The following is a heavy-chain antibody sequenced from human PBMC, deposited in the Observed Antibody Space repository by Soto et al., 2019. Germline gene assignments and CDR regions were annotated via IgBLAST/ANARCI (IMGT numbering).Heavy chain of an antibody. CDR3: AKIYGSGDYYYYYGMDV. D-gene: IGHD3-10*01. CDR2: ISGSGGST. J-gene: IGHJ6*02. Sequence: GGSLRLSCAASGFTFNNYGMTWVRQAPGKGLEWVSGISGSGGSTYYADSVKGRFTISRDNSKNTLYLQMNSLRAEDTAVYYCAKIYGSGDYYYYYGMDVWGQGTTVTVSS. V-gene: IGHV3-23*01. CDR1: GFTFNNYG.